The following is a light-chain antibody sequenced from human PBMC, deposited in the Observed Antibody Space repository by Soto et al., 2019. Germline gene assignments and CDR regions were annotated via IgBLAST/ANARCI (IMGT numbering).Light chain of an antibody. V-gene: IGKV3-15*01. CDR2: SAS. J-gene: IGKJ2*01. Sequence: EIVMTQSPATLSVSPGERATLSCRASQSISSELAWYQQKPDQPPRLLIYSASTRATGVPAIFTGSGYGSEFTLTISGLQSEEFAVYYCQQGHNWPLTFGQGTRLEI. CDR3: QQGHNWPLT. CDR1: QSISSE.